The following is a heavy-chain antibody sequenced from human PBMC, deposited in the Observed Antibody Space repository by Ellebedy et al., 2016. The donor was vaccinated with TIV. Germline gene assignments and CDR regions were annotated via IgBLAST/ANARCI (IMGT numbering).Heavy chain of an antibody. CDR2: TYYRSEWFN. Sequence: SQTLSLTCAISGDSVSNNNGAWNWVRQSPSRGLEWLGRTYYRSEWFNDYAVSVKGRITINADTSKSQVSLQLKSVTPEDTAVYYCARGGYSGNLDYWGQGTLVTVSS. D-gene: IGHD5-18*01. CDR3: ARGGYSGNLDY. CDR1: GDSVSNNNGA. J-gene: IGHJ4*02. V-gene: IGHV6-1*01.